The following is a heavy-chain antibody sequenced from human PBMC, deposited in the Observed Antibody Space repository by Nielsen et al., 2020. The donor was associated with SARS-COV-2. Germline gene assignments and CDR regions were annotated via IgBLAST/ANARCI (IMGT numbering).Heavy chain of an antibody. V-gene: IGHV3-21*01. CDR3: AKDRARPELLWFGELLSDAFDI. CDR2: ISSSSSYI. J-gene: IGHJ3*02. D-gene: IGHD3-10*01. Sequence: VRQAPGKGLEWVSSISSSSSYIYYADSVKGRFTISRDNAKNSLYLQMNSLRAEDTAVYYCAKDRARPELLWFGELLSDAFDIWGQGTMVTVSS.